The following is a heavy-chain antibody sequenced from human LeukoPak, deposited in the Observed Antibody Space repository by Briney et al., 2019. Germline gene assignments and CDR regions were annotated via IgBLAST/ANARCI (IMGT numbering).Heavy chain of an antibody. CDR3: AKSPPFGNPHLDY. CDR1: GFPFSSYG. V-gene: IGHV3-30*18. J-gene: IGHJ4*01. CDR2: ISYDGSNK. Sequence: GSLKPSFAASGFPFSSYGMHWVRPAPGKGLEWVAVISYDGSNKYYADSVKGRFTISRDNSKNTLYLQMNSLRAEDTAVYYCAKSPPFGNPHLDYWGHGTLVTVSS. D-gene: IGHD3-10*01.